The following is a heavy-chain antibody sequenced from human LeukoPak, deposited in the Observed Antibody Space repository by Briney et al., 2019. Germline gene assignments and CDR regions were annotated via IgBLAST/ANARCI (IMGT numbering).Heavy chain of an antibody. Sequence: GGPLRLSCAVSGLTFSNYGMSWVRQAPGKGLEWVSAISGSGGSTYYTDSVKGRSTISRDNSINTLYLQMNSLRAEDTAIYYWAKDLFYDSGSYWGQGTLVTVSS. J-gene: IGHJ4*02. CDR1: GLTFSNYG. V-gene: IGHV3-23*01. CDR3: AKDLFYDSGSY. D-gene: IGHD3-10*01. CDR2: ISGSGGST.